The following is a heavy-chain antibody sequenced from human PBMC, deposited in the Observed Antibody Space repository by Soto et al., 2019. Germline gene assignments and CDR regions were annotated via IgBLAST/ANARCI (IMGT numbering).Heavy chain of an antibody. Sequence: GGSLRLSCAASGFIFSSFGMHWVRQAPGKGLEWVAYIWYDGSNTYYADSVKGRFTISRDNSRNTLYLQMNSLRAEDTAVYHCVRDLLGSGGHFDYWGQGTPVTVSS. CDR3: VRDLLGSGGHFDY. CDR1: GFIFSSFG. V-gene: IGHV3-33*01. J-gene: IGHJ4*02. CDR2: IWYDGSNT. D-gene: IGHD7-27*01.